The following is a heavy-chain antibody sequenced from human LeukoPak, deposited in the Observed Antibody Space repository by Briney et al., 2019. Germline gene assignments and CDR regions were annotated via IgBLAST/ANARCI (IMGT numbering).Heavy chain of an antibody. J-gene: IGHJ4*02. V-gene: IGHV3-20*04. CDR1: GFTFDDYG. CDR2: INWNGGST. D-gene: IGHD3-16*01. Sequence: GGSLRLSCAASGFTFDDYGMSWVRQAPGKGLEWVSGINWNGGSTGYADSVKGRFIISRDNAKNPLYLQMNSLRAEDTAVYYCASGYGPLFGGGFDYWGQGTLVTVSS. CDR3: ASGYGPLFGGGFDY.